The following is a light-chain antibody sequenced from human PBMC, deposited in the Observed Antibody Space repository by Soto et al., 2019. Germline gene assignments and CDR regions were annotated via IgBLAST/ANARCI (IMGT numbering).Light chain of an antibody. J-gene: IGLJ2*01. Sequence: QSALTQPPSASGSPGQSVTISCTGTSRDIGGYDFVSWYQQHPGKAPKLLIYDVIKRPSGVPDRFSGSKSGNTASLTVSGLQTDYEADYYCSSYGGSNNLLFGGGTKLTVL. V-gene: IGLV2-8*01. CDR2: DVI. CDR3: SSYGGSNNLL. CDR1: SRDIGGYDF.